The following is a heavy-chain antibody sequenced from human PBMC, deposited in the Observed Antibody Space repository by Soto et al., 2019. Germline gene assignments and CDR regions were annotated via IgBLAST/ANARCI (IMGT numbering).Heavy chain of an antibody. CDR3: VRVNYGDYVIYYYYMDV. D-gene: IGHD4-17*01. CDR2: IYYSGST. Sequence: SETLSLTCIVSGGSISSGGYYWSWIRQHPGKGLEWIGYIYYSGSTYYNPSLKSRVTISVDTSKNQFSLKLSSVTAADTVVYYCVRVNYGDYVIYYYYMDVWGKGTTVTVSS. V-gene: IGHV4-31*03. J-gene: IGHJ6*03. CDR1: GGSISSGGYY.